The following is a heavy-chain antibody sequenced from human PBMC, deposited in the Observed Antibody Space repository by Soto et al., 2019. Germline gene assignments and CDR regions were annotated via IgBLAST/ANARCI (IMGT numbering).Heavy chain of an antibody. V-gene: IGHV1-18*01. CDR1: GYTFTSYG. Sequence: QVQLVQSGAEVKKPGASVKVSCKASGYTFTSYGISWVRLAPGQRLEWMGWISAYNGNTNYAQKLQGRVTMTTDTSTSTAYMELRSVRSDDTAVYYCARDPGKYSSSWYALYYYYGMDVWGQGTTVTVSS. CDR2: ISAYNGNT. D-gene: IGHD6-13*01. J-gene: IGHJ6*02. CDR3: ARDPGKYSSSWYALYYYYGMDV.